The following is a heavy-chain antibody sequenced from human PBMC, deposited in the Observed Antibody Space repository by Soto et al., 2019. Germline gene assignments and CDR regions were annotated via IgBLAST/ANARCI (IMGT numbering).Heavy chain of an antibody. V-gene: IGHV4-31*11. CDR1: GGPISSRSYY. Sequence: LSRTSVVSGGPISSRSYYWSWIRQHPGKGLEWIGYIYYSGSTYYNPSLKSRVTISVDTSKNQFSLKLSSVTAADTAVYYCARGSTMIVIVWGQGTLVTVSS. D-gene: IGHD3-22*01. CDR2: IYYSGST. CDR3: ARGSTMIVIV. J-gene: IGHJ4*02.